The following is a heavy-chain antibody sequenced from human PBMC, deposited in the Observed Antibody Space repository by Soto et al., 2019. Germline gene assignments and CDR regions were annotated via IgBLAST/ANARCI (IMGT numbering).Heavy chain of an antibody. CDR1: GYSFTSYW. CDR2: IDPSDSYT. CDR3: ARPTSYYDSSGPVYGMDV. D-gene: IGHD3-22*01. V-gene: IGHV5-10-1*01. J-gene: IGHJ6*02. Sequence: GESLKISCKGSGYSFTSYWISWVRQMPGKGLEWMGRIDPSDSYTNYSPSFQGHVTISADKSISTAYLQWSSLKASDTAMYYCARPTSYYDSSGPVYGMDVWGQGTTVTSP.